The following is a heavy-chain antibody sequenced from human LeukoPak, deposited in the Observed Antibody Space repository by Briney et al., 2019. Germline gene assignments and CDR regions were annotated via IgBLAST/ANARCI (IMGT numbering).Heavy chain of an antibody. CDR3: AKGMDV. Sequence: GGSLRPSCTASGFTFSNYWMSWVRQAPGKGLEWVANIKQDESEIYYVDSVKGRFTISRDNAKNSLYLQMNSLRAEDTAVYYCAKGMDVRGQGTTVTVSS. CDR1: GFTFSNYW. CDR2: IKQDESEI. J-gene: IGHJ6*02. V-gene: IGHV3-7*01.